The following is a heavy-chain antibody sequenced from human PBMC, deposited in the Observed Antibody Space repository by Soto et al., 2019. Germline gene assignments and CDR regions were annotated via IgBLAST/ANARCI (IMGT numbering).Heavy chain of an antibody. CDR1: GGYISSYY. Sequence: SETLSLTCTVSGGYISSYYWSWIRQPPGKGLEWIGYIYYSGSTNYNPSLKSRVTISVDTSKNQFSLKLSSVTAADTAVYYCARYAGHIYYYYGMDVWGQGTTVTVSS. CDR2: IYYSGST. CDR3: ARYAGHIYYYYGMDV. J-gene: IGHJ6*02. V-gene: IGHV4-59*01.